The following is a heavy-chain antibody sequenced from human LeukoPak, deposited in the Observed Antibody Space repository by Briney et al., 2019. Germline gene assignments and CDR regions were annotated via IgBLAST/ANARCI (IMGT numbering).Heavy chain of an antibody. CDR2: IYTSGST. V-gene: IGHV4-4*07. CDR3: ARHYDFWSGYSNWFDP. Sequence: SETLSLTCTVSGGSISSYYWSWIRQPAGKGLEWIGRIYTSGSTNYNPSLKSRVTMSVDTSKNQFSLKLSSVTAADTAVYYSARHYDFWSGYSNWFDPWGQGPWSPSPQ. D-gene: IGHD3-3*01. CDR1: GGSISSYY. J-gene: IGHJ5*02.